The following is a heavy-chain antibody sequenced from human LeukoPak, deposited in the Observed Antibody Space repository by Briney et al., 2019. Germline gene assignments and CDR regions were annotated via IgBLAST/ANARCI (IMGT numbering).Heavy chain of an antibody. D-gene: IGHD3-10*01. Sequence: ASVKVSCKASGYTFTSYYMHWVRQAPGQGLEWMGIINPSGGSTSYAQKFQGRVTMTRDTSTSTVYMELSSLRSEDTAVYYCARAGRFTMVRGGGLPDYFDYWGQGTLVTVSS. CDR2: INPSGGST. J-gene: IGHJ4*02. CDR3: ARAGRFTMVRGGGLPDYFDY. CDR1: GYTFTSYY. V-gene: IGHV1-46*01.